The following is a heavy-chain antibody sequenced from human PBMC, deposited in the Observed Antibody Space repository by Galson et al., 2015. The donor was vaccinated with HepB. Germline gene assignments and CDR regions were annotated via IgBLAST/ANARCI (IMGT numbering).Heavy chain of an antibody. J-gene: IGHJ4*02. CDR2: IWYDGSNK. V-gene: IGHV3-33*01. CDR1: GFTFSSYG. Sequence: SLRLSCAASGFTFSSYGMHWVRQAPGKGLEWVAVIWYDGSNKYYADSVKGRFTISRDNSKNTLYLQMNSLRAEDTAVYYCARDRGPAVTTGAHYWGQGTLVTVSS. D-gene: IGHD4-17*01. CDR3: ARDRGPAVTTGAHY.